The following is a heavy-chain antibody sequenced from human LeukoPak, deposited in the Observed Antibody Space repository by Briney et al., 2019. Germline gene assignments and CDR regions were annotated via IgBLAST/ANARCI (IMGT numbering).Heavy chain of an antibody. D-gene: IGHD2-15*01. V-gene: IGHV4-39*07. CDR3: ARGGGGSCFDY. J-gene: IGHJ4*02. CDR2: IYYSGST. Sequence: SETLSLTCTVSGGSISSSSYYWGWIRQPPGKGLEWIGSIYYSGSTYYNPSLKSRVTISVDTSKNQFSLKLSSVTAADTAVYYCARGGGGSCFDYWGQGTLVTVSS. CDR1: GGSISSSSYY.